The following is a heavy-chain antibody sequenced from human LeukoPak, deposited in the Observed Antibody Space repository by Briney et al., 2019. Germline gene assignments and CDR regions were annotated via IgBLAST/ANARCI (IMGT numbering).Heavy chain of an antibody. CDR1: SASISSSDYY. D-gene: IGHD6-19*01. Sequence: SETLSLTCTVSSASISSSDYYWGWIRQPPGKGLEWIGSLYSGGLTYYNPSLKSRVTISVDTSKNQFSLKVTSVTAADTAVYSCASGGYSSGWYGSFDIWGQWTVVTVSS. CDR3: ASGGYSSGWYGSFDI. CDR2: LYSGGLT. J-gene: IGHJ3*02. V-gene: IGHV4-39*01.